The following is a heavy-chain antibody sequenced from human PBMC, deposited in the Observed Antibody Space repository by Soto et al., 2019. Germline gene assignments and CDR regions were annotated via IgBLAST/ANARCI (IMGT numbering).Heavy chain of an antibody. Sequence: EVQLLESGGGLVQPGGSLRLSCAASGFTFSSYAMSWVRQAPGKGLEWVSAISGSGGSTYYAASVKGRFTISSDNSKNTLYPHMTSLRAEDTAVYYCAKTMRGIAARDGWYGVLWDVDYWGQGTLVTVSS. J-gene: IGHJ4*02. CDR2: ISGSGGST. V-gene: IGHV3-23*01. CDR3: AKTMRGIAARDGWYGVLWDVDY. D-gene: IGHD6-6*01. CDR1: GFTFSSYA.